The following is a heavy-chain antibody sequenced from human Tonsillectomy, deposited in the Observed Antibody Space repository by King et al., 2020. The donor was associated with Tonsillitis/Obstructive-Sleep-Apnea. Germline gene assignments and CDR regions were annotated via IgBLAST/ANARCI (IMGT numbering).Heavy chain of an antibody. CDR1: GGSISSYY. V-gene: IGHV4-59*08. CDR2: IYYSGCT. J-gene: IGHJ4*02. CDR3: ASGRYFDSFDY. Sequence: VQLQESGPGLVKPSETLSLTCTVSGGSISSYYWSWIRQPPGKGLEWIGYIYYSGCTNYNPSLKSRVTISVDTSKNQFSLKLSSVTAADTAVYYCASGRYFDSFDYWGQGTLVTVSS. D-gene: IGHD3-9*01.